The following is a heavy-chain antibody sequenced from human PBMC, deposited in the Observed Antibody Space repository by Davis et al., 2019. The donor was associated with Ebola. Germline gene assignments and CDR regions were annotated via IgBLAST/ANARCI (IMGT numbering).Heavy chain of an antibody. J-gene: IGHJ6*02. Sequence: PGGSLRLSCAASGFTFSSYWMHWVRQAPGKGLVWVSRINSDGSSTSYADSVKGRFTISRDNAKNSLYLQMNSLRAEDTALYYCAKDIHYYYGMDVWGQGTTVTVSS. V-gene: IGHV3-74*01. CDR3: AKDIHYYYGMDV. D-gene: IGHD2-21*01. CDR2: INSDGSST. CDR1: GFTFSSYW.